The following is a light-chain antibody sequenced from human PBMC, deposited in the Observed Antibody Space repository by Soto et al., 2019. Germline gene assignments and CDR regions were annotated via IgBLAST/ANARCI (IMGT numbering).Light chain of an antibody. V-gene: IGKV3D-15*01. J-gene: IGKJ2*02. CDR3: QQYNNWPPGT. CDR1: QSVSSN. CDR2: GAS. Sequence: EIVMTQSPATLSVSLGERATLSCRVSQSVSSNLAWYQQKPGQAPRLLIYGASTRATGIPARFSGSGSGTEFTLTISSLQSEDFAVYYCQQYNNWPPGTFGQGTKLEI.